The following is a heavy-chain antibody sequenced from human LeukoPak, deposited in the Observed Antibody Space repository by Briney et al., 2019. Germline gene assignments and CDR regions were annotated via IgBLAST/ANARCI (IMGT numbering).Heavy chain of an antibody. V-gene: IGHV4-4*07. D-gene: IGHD4-17*01. CDR3: AREGRYGDYEGY. J-gene: IGHJ4*02. CDR2: IYSGGST. CDR1: GASLNSYY. Sequence: SETLSLTCTVSGASLNSYYWSWIRQPAGKGLEWIGRIYSGGSTNYNPSLKSRVTLSVDTSKNQFSLRLSSLTVADTAVYYCAREGRYGDYEGYWGQGTLVTVSS.